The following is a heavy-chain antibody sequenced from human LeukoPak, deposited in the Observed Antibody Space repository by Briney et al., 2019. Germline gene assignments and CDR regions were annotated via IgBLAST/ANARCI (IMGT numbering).Heavy chain of an antibody. CDR2: IYYSGST. D-gene: IGHD4-17*01. CDR1: GGSISSSSYY. CDR3: ALPADYGDYVFDY. J-gene: IGHJ4*02. Sequence: NPSETLSLTCTVSGGSISSSSYYWGWIRQPPGKGLEWIGSIYYSGSTYYNPSLKSRVTISVDTSENQFSLKLSSVTAADTAVYYCALPADYGDYVFDYWGQGTLVTVSS. V-gene: IGHV4-39*01.